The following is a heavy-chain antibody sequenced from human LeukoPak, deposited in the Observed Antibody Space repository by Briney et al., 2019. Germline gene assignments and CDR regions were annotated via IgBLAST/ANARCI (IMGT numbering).Heavy chain of an antibody. Sequence: ASVKVSCKASGYTFTGYYMHWVRQAPGQGLKWMGWINPNNGGTNYAQKFQGRVTMTRGTSISTAYMELSRLTSDDTAVYYCARATYSSGWYGDYYYGMDVWGQGTTVTVSS. CDR3: ARATYSSGWYGDYYYGMDV. V-gene: IGHV1-2*02. CDR2: INPNNGGT. J-gene: IGHJ6*02. D-gene: IGHD6-19*01. CDR1: GYTFTGYY.